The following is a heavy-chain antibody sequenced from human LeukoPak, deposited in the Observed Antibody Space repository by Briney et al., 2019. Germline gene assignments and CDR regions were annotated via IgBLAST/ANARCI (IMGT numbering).Heavy chain of an antibody. D-gene: IGHD2-21*02. V-gene: IGHV1-3*01. CDR1: GYTFTSYA. CDR3: ARDLVEGFSCGGDCYPPDYYYGMDV. CDR2: INAGNGNT. J-gene: IGHJ6*02. Sequence: ASVKVSCKASGYTFTSYAMHWVRQAPGQRLEWMGWINAGNGNTKYSQKFQGRVTITRDTSASTAYMELSSLRSEDTAVYYCARDLVEGFSCGGDCYPPDYYYGMDVWGQGTTVTVSS.